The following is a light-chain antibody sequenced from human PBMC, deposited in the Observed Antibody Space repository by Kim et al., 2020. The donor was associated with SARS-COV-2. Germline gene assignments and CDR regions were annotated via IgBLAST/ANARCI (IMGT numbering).Light chain of an antibody. J-gene: IGKJ2*01. CDR3: QQYNNWPPHT. V-gene: IGKV3-15*01. CDR1: QSLSSN. CDR2: GAS. Sequence: EIVMTQSPATLSVSPGERATLSCRASQSLSSNLAWYQQKPGQAPRLLIYGASTRATGIPARFSGSGSGTEFTLTISSLQSEDFAVYYCQQYNNWPPHTFGQGTKLEI.